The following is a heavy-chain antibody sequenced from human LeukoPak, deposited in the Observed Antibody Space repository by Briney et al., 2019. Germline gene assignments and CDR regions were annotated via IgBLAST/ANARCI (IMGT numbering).Heavy chain of an antibody. D-gene: IGHD3-10*01. J-gene: IGHJ4*02. V-gene: IGHV1-8*03. CDR2: MNPNSGDT. Sequence: ASVKVSCKASGYSFTTYHINWVRQASGQGLEWMGWMNPNSGDTGYAQKFQGRVTITRNTSTRTAYMEVSSLKSEDTAVHYCARAYYYGSGNYYFFDYWGQGTLVTVSS. CDR1: GYSFTTYH. CDR3: ARAYYYGSGNYYFFDY.